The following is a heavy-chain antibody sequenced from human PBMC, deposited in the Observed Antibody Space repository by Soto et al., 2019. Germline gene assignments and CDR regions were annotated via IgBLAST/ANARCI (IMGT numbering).Heavy chain of an antibody. V-gene: IGHV1-18*04. CDR3: ARDLDSGYSYGPDY. D-gene: IGHD5-18*01. J-gene: IGHJ4*02. Sequence: GASVKVSCKASGYTFTSYGISWVRQAPGQGLEWMGWISAYNGNTNYAQKLQGRVTMTTDTSTSTAYMELRSLGSDDTAVYYCARDLDSGYSYGPDYWGQGTLVTVSS. CDR1: GYTFTSYG. CDR2: ISAYNGNT.